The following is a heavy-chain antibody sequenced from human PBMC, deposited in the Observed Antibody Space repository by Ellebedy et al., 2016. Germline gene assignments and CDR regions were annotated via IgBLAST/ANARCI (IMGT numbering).Heavy chain of an antibody. V-gene: IGHV3-23*01. D-gene: IGHD3-16*02. CDR3: ARDLGGFLGFDS. CDR2: ISGSAIST. Sequence: GESLKISCAASGFTFSIYAMTWVRQAPGKGLEWVSTISGSAISTYYTDSVKGRFTISSDESKNTVFLQMNSLRAEDTATYYCARDLGGFLGFDSWGQGTVVTVSS. J-gene: IGHJ4*02. CDR1: GFTFSIYA.